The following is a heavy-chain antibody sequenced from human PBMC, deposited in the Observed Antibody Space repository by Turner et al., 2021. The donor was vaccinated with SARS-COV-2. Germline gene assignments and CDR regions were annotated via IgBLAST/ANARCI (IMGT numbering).Heavy chain of an antibody. CDR1: GLTFSSYG. V-gene: IGHV3-30*18. Sequence: VQLEESGGGLVKPGGSMRFSCAAAGLTFSSYGMHWVRHAPGKGLELVAVISYYGSNKYYADSLKGRFTISRDNSKNTLYLQMNSLIAEDTAVYYCAKDYNYDFWTGYYMYWGQGTLVTVSS. D-gene: IGHD3-3*01. CDR2: ISYYGSNK. CDR3: AKDYNYDFWTGYYMY. J-gene: IGHJ4*02.